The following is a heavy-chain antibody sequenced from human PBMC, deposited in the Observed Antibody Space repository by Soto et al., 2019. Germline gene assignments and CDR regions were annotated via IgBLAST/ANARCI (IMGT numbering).Heavy chain of an antibody. V-gene: IGHV3-23*01. CDR2: ISGSGSST. J-gene: IGHJ4*02. Sequence: EVQLLESGGGLVQPGGSLRLSCAASGFTFSSYAMSWVRQTPGKGLEWVSAISGSGSSTYYADSVKGRFTISRDNSENTVYLQMNSLRAEDTALYYCAKGYNSGWSFFDYWGQGTLVTVSS. CDR3: AKGYNSGWSFFDY. CDR1: GFTFSSYA. D-gene: IGHD6-19*01.